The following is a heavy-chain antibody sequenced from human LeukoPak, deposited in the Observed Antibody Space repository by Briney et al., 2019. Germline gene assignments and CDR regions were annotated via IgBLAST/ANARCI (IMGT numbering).Heavy chain of an antibody. D-gene: IGHD3-22*01. CDR2: INHSGST. J-gene: IGHJ5*02. V-gene: IGHV4-34*01. CDR1: GGSFSGYY. Sequence: TSETLSLTCAVYGGSFSGYYWSWIRQPPGKGLEWIGEINHSGSTNYNPSLKSRVTISVDTSKNQFSLKLSSVTAADTAVYYCARRGDYYDSSGYRFWFDPWGQGTLVTVSS. CDR3: ARRGDYYDSSGYRFWFDP.